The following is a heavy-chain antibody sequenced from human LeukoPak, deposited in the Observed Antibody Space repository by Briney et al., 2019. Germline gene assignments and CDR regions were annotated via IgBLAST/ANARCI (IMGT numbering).Heavy chain of an antibody. CDR3: ARRVEVGATNGAFDI. V-gene: IGHV4-61*02. CDR2: IYTSGST. D-gene: IGHD1-26*01. CDR1: GGSISSGSYY. J-gene: IGHJ3*02. Sequence: SQTLSLTCTVSGGSISSGSYYWSWIRQPAGKGLEWIGRIYTSGSTNYNPSLKSRVTISVDTSKNQFSLKLSSVTAAGTAVYYCARRVEVGATNGAFDIWGQGTMVTVSS.